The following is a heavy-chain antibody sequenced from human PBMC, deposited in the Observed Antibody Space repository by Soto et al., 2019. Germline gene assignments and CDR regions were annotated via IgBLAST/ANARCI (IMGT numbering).Heavy chain of an antibody. CDR2: IVVGSGNT. J-gene: IGHJ3*02. D-gene: IGHD3-22*01. CDR3: AAASSGYSAFDI. CDR1: GFTFTSSA. V-gene: IGHV1-58*01. Sequence: SVKVSCKASGFTFTSSAVQCVRQARGQRLEWIGWIVVGSGNTNYAQKFQERVTITRDMSTSTAYMELSSLRSEDTAVYYCAAASSGYSAFDIWGQGTMVTVSS.